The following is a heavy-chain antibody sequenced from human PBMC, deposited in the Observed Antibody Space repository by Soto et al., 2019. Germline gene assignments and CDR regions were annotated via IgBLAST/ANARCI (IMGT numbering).Heavy chain of an antibody. Sequence: QVPLVESGGGVVQPGRSLRLSCAASGFSFSSYAMHWVRQAPGKGLEWVAIISHDGNIKRYADFVEGRFIVFRDNSNNNLLFQMQSLKTDYTAVYYCAKELAYGDFWRGLEYWGQGTLVTVAS. J-gene: IGHJ4*02. D-gene: IGHD3-3*01. CDR1: GFSFSSYA. V-gene: IGHV3-30*18. CDR3: AKELAYGDFWRGLEY. CDR2: ISHDGNIK.